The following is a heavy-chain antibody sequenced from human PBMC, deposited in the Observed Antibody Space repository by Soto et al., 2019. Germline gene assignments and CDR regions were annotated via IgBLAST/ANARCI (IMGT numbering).Heavy chain of an antibody. CDR1: GYTVTSYG. V-gene: IGHV1-18*01. J-gene: IGHJ1*01. Sequence: ASVEVSWKASGYTVTSYGVSWVRHPRGQGREWMGWISAYNGNKNYAQKLQGRVTMTTDTSTSTAYMELRSLRSDDTAVYYCARGYYDSSGYYPAEYFQHWGQGTLVTVSS. D-gene: IGHD3-22*01. CDR3: ARGYYDSSGYYPAEYFQH. CDR2: ISAYNGNK.